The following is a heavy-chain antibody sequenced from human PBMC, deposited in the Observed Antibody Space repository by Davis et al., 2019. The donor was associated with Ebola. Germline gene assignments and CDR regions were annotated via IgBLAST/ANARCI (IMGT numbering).Heavy chain of an antibody. Sequence: SETLSLTCTVSGGSVTIPTYYWSWIRQAPGKGLEWIGHIYYTGTTYYSPSLKRRVTISIDKSRNQFSLKLGSVTAADTAVYYCARISWALTNTFDYWGQGTLVTVSS. CDR3: ARISWALTNTFDY. CDR2: IYYTGTT. D-gene: IGHD2-8*01. CDR1: GGSVTIPTYY. J-gene: IGHJ4*02. V-gene: IGHV4-61*01.